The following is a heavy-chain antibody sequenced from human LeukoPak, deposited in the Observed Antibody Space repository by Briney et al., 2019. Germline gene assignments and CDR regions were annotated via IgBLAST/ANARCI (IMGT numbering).Heavy chain of an antibody. J-gene: IGHJ4*02. Sequence: GGSLRLSCAASGFTFSSYAMSWVRQAPGKGLEWVSSISSSGGSTFYADSVKGRFTISRDNSKNTLYLQMHSLRAEDTAVYYCAKGERGSYPPNFDSWGQGTLVTVSS. V-gene: IGHV3-23*01. CDR2: ISSSGGST. CDR1: GFTFSSYA. D-gene: IGHD1-26*01. CDR3: AKGERGSYPPNFDS.